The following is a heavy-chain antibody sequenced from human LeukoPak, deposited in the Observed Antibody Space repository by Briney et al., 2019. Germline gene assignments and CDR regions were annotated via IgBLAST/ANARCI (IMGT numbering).Heavy chain of an antibody. Sequence: GGSLRLSCAASGFTFSSYSMNWVRQAPGKGLEWVSSISSSSSYIYYADSVKGRFTISRDNAKNSLYLQMNSLRAEDTAAYYCARDTGQLQPRLIDYWGQGTLVTVSS. D-gene: IGHD2-8*02. CDR3: ARDTGQLQPRLIDY. J-gene: IGHJ4*02. CDR2: ISSSSSYI. CDR1: GFTFSSYS. V-gene: IGHV3-21*01.